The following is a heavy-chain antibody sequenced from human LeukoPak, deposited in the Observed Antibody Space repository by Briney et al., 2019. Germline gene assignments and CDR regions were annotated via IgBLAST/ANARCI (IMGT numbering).Heavy chain of an antibody. CDR1: GFTFSSYE. D-gene: IGHD5-12*01. CDR2: ISSSGSTI. V-gene: IGHV3-48*03. Sequence: GGSLRLSCAASGFTFSSYEMNWVRQAPGKGLEWVSYISSSGSTIYYADSVKGRFTISRDKSKNTLYLQMNSLRGEDTAVYYCARSAAAGRIVATFDYWGQGTLVTVSS. J-gene: IGHJ4*02. CDR3: ARSAAAGRIVATFDY.